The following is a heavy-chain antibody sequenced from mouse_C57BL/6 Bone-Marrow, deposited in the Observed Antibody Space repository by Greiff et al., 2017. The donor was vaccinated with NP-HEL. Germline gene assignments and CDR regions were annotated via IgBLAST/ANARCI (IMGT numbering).Heavy chain of an antibody. V-gene: IGHV1-81*01. J-gene: IGHJ2*01. Sequence: VKLVESGAELARPGASVKLSCKASGYTFTSYGISWVKQRTGQGLEWIGEIYPRSGNTYYNEKFKGKATLTADKSSSTEYMELRSLTSEDSAVYFCARSLWYYYFDYWGQGTTLTVSS. CDR1: GYTFTSYG. D-gene: IGHD2-1*01. CDR3: ARSLWYYYFDY. CDR2: IYPRSGNT.